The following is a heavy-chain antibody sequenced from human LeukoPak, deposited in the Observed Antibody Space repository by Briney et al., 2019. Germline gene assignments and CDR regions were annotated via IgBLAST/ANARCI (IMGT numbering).Heavy chain of an antibody. Sequence: SETLSLTCTVSGGSISSGGYYWSWIRQHPGKGLEWIGYIYYSGSTYYNPSLKSRVTISVDTSKNQFSLKLSSVTAADTAVYYCARDREVRGVGSFDYWGQGTLVTVS. CDR1: GGSISSGGYY. J-gene: IGHJ4*02. CDR2: IYYSGST. CDR3: ARDREVRGVGSFDY. V-gene: IGHV4-31*03. D-gene: IGHD3-10*01.